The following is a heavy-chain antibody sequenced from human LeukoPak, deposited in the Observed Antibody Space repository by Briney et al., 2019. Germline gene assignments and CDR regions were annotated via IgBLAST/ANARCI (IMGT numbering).Heavy chain of an antibody. J-gene: IGHJ3*02. CDR3: TTGGRYFDWLPDPPDAFDI. CDR2: ISGSGGST. V-gene: IGHV3-23*01. D-gene: IGHD3-9*01. CDR1: GFTFSSYA. Sequence: GGSLRLSCAASGFTFSSYAMSWVRQAPGKGLEWVSAISGSGGSTYYADSVKGRFTISRDNSKNTLYLQMNSLRAEDTAVYYCTTGGRYFDWLPDPPDAFDIWGQGTMVTVSS.